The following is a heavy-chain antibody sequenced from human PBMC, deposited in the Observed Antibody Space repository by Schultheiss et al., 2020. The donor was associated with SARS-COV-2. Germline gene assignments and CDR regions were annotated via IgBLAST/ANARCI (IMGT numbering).Heavy chain of an antibody. Sequence: GGSLRLSCAASGFTFSSYGMHWVRQAPGKGLEWVAVISHDGSNKYYADSVRGRFTISRDNSKNTLYLQMDSLRAEDTAVYYCARRQPGGSVGLDYWGQGTLVTVSS. CDR2: ISHDGSNK. CDR1: GFTFSSYG. V-gene: IGHV3-30*03. CDR3: ARRQPGGSVGLDY. J-gene: IGHJ4*02. D-gene: IGHD2-15*01.